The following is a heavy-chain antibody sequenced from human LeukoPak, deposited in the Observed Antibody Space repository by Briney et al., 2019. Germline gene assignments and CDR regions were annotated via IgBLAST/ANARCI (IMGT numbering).Heavy chain of an antibody. V-gene: IGHV4-34*01. CDR3: ARDRRVLRYFDWLFLYYFDY. J-gene: IGHJ4*02. Sequence: SETLSLPCAVYGGSFSGYYWSWIRQPPGKGLEWIGEINHSGSTNYNPSLKSRVTISVDTSKNQFSLKLSSVTAADTAVYYCARDRRVLRYFDWLFLYYFDYWGQGTLVTVSS. CDR2: INHSGST. D-gene: IGHD3-9*01. CDR1: GGSFSGYY.